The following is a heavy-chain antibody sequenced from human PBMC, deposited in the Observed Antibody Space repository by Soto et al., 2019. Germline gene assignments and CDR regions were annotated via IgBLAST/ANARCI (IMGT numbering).Heavy chain of an antibody. CDR3: AREAAVRYFDATIGYGMDV. D-gene: IGHD3-9*01. J-gene: IGHJ6*02. V-gene: IGHV4-59*01. CDR1: GGYLGGYF. CDR2: ISYSGST. Sequence: SETLSLSCTVSGGYLGGYFWSWMRRPSGKGVEWIGHISYSGSTNYNSSPKRRXXMXVDTSKNQVSLKLSSVTAADTAMYYCAREAAVRYFDATIGYGMDVWGQGTTVTVSS.